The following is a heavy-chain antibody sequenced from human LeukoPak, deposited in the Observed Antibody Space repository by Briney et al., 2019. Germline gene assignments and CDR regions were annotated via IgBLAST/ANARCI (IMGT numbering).Heavy chain of an antibody. CDR2: IKQDGSEK. CDR1: GIRFNDYW. V-gene: IGHV3-7*01. Sequence: GGSLRLSCTVSGIRFNDYWMSWVRQAPGKGLEWVANIKQDGSEKYYVDSVKGRFTISRDNAKNSLYLQMNSLRAEDTAVYYCARVEDGYNFDYWGQGTLVTVSS. D-gene: IGHD5-24*01. CDR3: ARVEDGYNFDY. J-gene: IGHJ4*02.